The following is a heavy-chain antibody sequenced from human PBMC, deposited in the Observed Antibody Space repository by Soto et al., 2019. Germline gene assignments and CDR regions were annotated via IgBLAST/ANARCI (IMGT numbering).Heavy chain of an antibody. J-gene: IGHJ4*02. CDR3: ARSIVVVTALDY. Sequence: ASVKVSCKASGYTFASYGMRWVRQATGQRLEWMGWINAGNGNTKYSQKFQGRVTITRDTSASTAYMELSSLRSEDTAVYYCARSIVVVTALDYWGQGTLVTVSS. CDR2: INAGNGNT. CDR1: GYTFASYG. D-gene: IGHD2-21*02. V-gene: IGHV1-3*01.